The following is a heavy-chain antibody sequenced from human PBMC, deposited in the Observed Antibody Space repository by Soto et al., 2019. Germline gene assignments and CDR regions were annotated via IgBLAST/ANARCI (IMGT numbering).Heavy chain of an antibody. CDR3: ARDFVVVVAATSWFDP. CDR1: GYTFTSYG. J-gene: IGHJ5*02. V-gene: IGHV1-18*01. D-gene: IGHD2-15*01. Sequence: QVQLVQSGAEVKKPGASVKVSCKASGYTFTSYGISWVRQAPGQGLEWMGWISAYNGNTNYAQKLQGRVTMTTDTSTSTAYMERRSLRSDDTAVYYCARDFVVVVAATSWFDPWGQGTLVTVSS. CDR2: ISAYNGNT.